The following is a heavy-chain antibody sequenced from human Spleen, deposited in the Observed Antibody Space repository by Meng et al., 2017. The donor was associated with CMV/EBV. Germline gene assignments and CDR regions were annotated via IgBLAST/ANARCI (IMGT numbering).Heavy chain of an antibody. Sequence: KVSCKASGYTFTGYYMHWVRQAPGQGLEWMGWINPNSGGTNYAQKFQGRVTMTRDTSISTACMELSRLRSDDTAVYYCARQTGEGIRWGQGTLVTVSS. CDR1: GYTFTGYY. J-gene: IGHJ4*02. CDR2: INPNSGGT. D-gene: IGHD7-27*01. V-gene: IGHV1-2*02. CDR3: ARQTGEGIR.